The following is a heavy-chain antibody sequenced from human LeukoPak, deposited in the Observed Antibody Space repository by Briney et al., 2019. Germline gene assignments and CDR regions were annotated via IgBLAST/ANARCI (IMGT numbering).Heavy chain of an antibody. Sequence: SETLSLTCTAAGGSISSYYWSWIRQPPGKGLGGIGFIYYSGSTNYNPSLKSRVTISVDTSKNQFSLKLSSVTAADTAVYYCAYYGSGSYYNPDGWFDPWGQGTLVTVSS. V-gene: IGHV4-59*08. CDR1: GGSISSYY. D-gene: IGHD3-10*01. J-gene: IGHJ5*02. CDR2: IYYSGST. CDR3: AYYGSGSYYNPDGWFDP.